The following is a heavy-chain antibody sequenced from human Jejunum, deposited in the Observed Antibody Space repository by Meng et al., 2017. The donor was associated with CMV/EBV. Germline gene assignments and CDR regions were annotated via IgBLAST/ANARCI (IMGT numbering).Heavy chain of an antibody. CDR1: GYTFTDYY. CDR3: GRGVGTSWLDP. J-gene: IGHJ5*02. CDR2: MNTKNGGT. Sequence: CKASGYTFTDYYTHWVRQAPGQGLEWMGWMNTKNGGTNFAQKFQGRVTMTRDTSISTAYMELSRLSTDDTAVYYCGRGVGTSWLDPWGQGALVTVSS. D-gene: IGHD1-14*01. V-gene: IGHV1-2*02.